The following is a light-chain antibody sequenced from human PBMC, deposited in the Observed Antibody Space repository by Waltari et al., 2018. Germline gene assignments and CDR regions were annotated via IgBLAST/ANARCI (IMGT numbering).Light chain of an antibody. CDR2: DVT. CDR1: RSDVGRYNF. J-gene: IGLJ3*02. V-gene: IGLV2-11*02. CDR3: SSYAGSYTWV. Sequence: QSALTQPRSVSGSPGQSVTLSCTGTRSDVGRYNFPPWFHPPPGKAPNHMIYDVTQRPSGVPHRFSGSKSGNTASLTISGLQPEDEADYYCSSYAGSYTWVFGGGTKLTVV.